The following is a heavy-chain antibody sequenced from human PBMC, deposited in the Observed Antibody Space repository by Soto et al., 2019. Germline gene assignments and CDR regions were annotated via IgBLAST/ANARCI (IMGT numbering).Heavy chain of an antibody. CDR1: GFSLSTSGVG. CDR3: AHSRYDILTGYQGYFDY. Sequence: SGPTLVNPTQTLTLTCTFSGFSLSTSGVGVGWIRQPPGKALEWLALIYWDDDKRYSPSLKSRLTITKDTSKNQVVLTMTNMDPVDTATYYCAHSRYDILTGYQGYFDYWGQGALVTVSS. V-gene: IGHV2-5*02. CDR2: IYWDDDK. D-gene: IGHD3-9*01. J-gene: IGHJ4*02.